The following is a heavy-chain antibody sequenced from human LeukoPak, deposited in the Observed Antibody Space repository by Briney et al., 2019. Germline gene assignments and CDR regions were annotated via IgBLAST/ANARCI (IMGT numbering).Heavy chain of an antibody. D-gene: IGHD3-22*01. CDR1: GGSISSYY. J-gene: IGHJ5*02. CDR3: ARGTYYYDSSGYLSWFDP. V-gene: IGHV4-59*01. Sequence: SETLSLTCTVSGGSISSYYWSWIRQPPGKGLEWIGYIYYSGSTNYNPPLKSRVTISVDTSKNQFSLKLSSVTAADTAVYYCARGTYYYDSSGYLSWFDPWGQGTLVTVSS. CDR2: IYYSGST.